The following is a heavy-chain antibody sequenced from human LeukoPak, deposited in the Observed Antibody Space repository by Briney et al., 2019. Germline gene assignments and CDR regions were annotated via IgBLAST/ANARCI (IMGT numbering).Heavy chain of an antibody. V-gene: IGHV3-74*01. Sequence: GGSLRLPCAASGFTFSSYWMHWVRQAPGKGLVWVSRINSDGSSTSYADSVKGRFTISRDNAKNTLYLQMNSLRAEDTAVYYRASIPKYMVRGVTFRDYWGQGTLVTVSS. CDR2: INSDGSST. J-gene: IGHJ4*02. CDR1: GFTFSSYW. CDR3: ASIPKYMVRGVTFRDY. D-gene: IGHD3-10*01.